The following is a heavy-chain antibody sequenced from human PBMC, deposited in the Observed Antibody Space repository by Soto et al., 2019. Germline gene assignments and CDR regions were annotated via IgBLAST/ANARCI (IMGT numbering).Heavy chain of an antibody. J-gene: IGHJ3*02. V-gene: IGHV3-21*01. CDR2: ISSSSSYI. CDR1: GFTFSSYS. CDR3: AMYRCWTVAAVTVGEYYFDI. Sequence: GSLRLSCAASGFTFSSYSMNWVRQAPGKGLEWVSSISSSSSYIYYADSVKGRFTISRDNAKNSLYLQMNSLRAEDTAVYYCAMYRCWTVAAVTVGEYYFDIWGQGTMVTVSS. D-gene: IGHD6-13*01.